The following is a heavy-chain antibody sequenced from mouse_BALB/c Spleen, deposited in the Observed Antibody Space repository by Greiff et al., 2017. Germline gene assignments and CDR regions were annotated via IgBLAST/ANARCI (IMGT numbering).Heavy chain of an antibody. CDR2: ISSGGGST. CDR3: ARGFMDY. V-gene: IGHV5-12-1*01. J-gene: IGHJ4*01. CDR1: GFAFSSYD. Sequence: EVKLVESGGGLVKPGGSLKLSCAASGFAFSSYDMSWVRQTPEKRLEWVAYISSGGGSTYYPDTVKGRFTISRDNAKNTLYLQMSSLKSEDTAMYYCARGFMDYWGQGTSVTVSS.